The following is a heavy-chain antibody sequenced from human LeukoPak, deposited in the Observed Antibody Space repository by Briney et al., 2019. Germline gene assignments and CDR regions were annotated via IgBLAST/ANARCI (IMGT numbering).Heavy chain of an antibody. J-gene: IGHJ1*01. CDR2: TNTDGSST. Sequence: QPGGSLRLSCAASGFTFSSYWMHWVRQAPGKGLVWVSGTNTDGSSTMYADSVKGRFTIARDNAKNTLYLQMNSLRAEDTAVYYCYGANAEHWGQGTLVTASS. CDR3: YGANAEH. D-gene: IGHD4-23*01. CDR1: GFTFSSYW. V-gene: IGHV3-74*03.